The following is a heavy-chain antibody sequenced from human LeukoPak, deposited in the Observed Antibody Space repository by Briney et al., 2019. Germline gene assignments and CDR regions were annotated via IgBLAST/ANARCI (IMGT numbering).Heavy chain of an antibody. CDR3: TTDTWYSAGH. J-gene: IGHJ4*02. CDR2: IKKDGSEK. V-gene: IGHV3-7*03. CDR1: GFIFSGSW. D-gene: IGHD2-15*01. Sequence: GGSLRLSCTASGFIFSGSWMAWIRQAPGKGLEWVAIIKKDGSEKYYVDSMKGRFTISRDNAKNSLFLRMNSLRAEDTAIYYCTTDTWYSAGHWGQGTLVTVSS.